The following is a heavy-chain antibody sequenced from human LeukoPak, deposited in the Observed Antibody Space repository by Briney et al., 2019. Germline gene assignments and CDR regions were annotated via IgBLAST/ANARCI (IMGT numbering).Heavy chain of an antibody. D-gene: IGHD5-18*01. CDR2: IKQDGSEK. J-gene: IGHJ4*02. V-gene: IGHV3-7*01. CDR1: GFTFSSYW. Sequence: GGSLRLSCAASGFTFSSYWMSWVRQAPGKGPEWVANIKQDGSEKYYVDSVKGRFTISRDNAKNSLYLQMNSLRAEDTAVYYCAREGYSSSYDYWGKGTLVTVSS. CDR3: AREGYSSSYDY.